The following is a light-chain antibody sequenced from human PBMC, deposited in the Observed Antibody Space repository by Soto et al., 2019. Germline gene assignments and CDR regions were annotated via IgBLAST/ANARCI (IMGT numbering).Light chain of an antibody. V-gene: IGKV3-20*01. J-gene: IGKJ4*01. CDR1: QSVSSSY. CDR2: GAS. CDR3: QQYGSSPPGT. Sequence: EIVLTQSPGTLSLSPGERATLSCRASQSVSSSYLAWYQQKPGQAPRFLIYGASSRATGIPDRFSGSGSGTYFTLTISRLEPEDFAVYYCQQYGSSPPGTFGGGTKVEI.